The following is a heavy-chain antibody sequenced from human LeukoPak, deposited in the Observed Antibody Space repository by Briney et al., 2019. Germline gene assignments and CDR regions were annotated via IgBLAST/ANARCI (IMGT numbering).Heavy chain of an antibody. Sequence: SDTLSPTHTLSCRSISTDYGSSTRQPAGKGLEWIGRIYTSGTTNYNPSLKSRLNMSVDTSKNQFSLKLSSVTAADTAVYYCARDRYGGIIDYWGQGTLVTVSS. J-gene: IGHJ4*02. D-gene: IGHD1-1*01. CDR1: CRSISTDY. V-gene: IGHV4-4*07. CDR3: ARDRYGGIIDY. CDR2: IYTSGTT.